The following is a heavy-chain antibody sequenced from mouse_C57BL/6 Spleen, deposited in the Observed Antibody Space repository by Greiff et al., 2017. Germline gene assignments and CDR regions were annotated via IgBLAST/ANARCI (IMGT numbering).Heavy chain of an antibody. CDR3: ARSYYGSSYVDAMDY. Sequence: VKLQQPGAELVKPGASVKMSCKASGYTFTSYWITWVKQRPGQGLEWIGDIYPGSGSTNYNEKFKSKATLTVDTSSSTAYMQLSSLTSEDSAVYYCARSYYGSSYVDAMDYWGQGTSVTVSS. CDR1: GYTFTSYW. V-gene: IGHV1-55*01. CDR2: IYPGSGST. D-gene: IGHD1-1*01. J-gene: IGHJ4*01.